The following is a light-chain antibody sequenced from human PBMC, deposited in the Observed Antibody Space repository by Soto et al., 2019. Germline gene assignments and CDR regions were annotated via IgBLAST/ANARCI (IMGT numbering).Light chain of an antibody. CDR3: QHYGAAPIT. Sequence: EIVLTQSPGSLSLSPGHRATLSCRASQSVGGNVAWYQQIPGQPPKLLIFGASSRATGIADKFSGSGSGTDFTLTISRLEPADFALYYCQHYGAAPITFGQGTRLEIK. CDR2: GAS. V-gene: IGKV3-20*01. J-gene: IGKJ5*01. CDR1: QSVGGN.